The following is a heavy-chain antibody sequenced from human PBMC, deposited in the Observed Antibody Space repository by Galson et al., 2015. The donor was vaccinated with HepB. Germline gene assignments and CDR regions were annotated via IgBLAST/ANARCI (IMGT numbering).Heavy chain of an antibody. CDR2: ISSFSSYI. D-gene: IGHD5/OR15-5a*01. J-gene: IGHJ4*02. Sequence: SLRLSCATSGFTFSRYSMNWVRQAPGKGLEWVSSISSFSSYIYYADSVAGRFTISRDNAKNSLYLQMNSLRAEDTAVYYCARGPGLEFDFWGQGTLVTVSP. CDR3: ARGPGLEFDF. CDR1: GFTFSRYS. V-gene: IGHV3-21*01.